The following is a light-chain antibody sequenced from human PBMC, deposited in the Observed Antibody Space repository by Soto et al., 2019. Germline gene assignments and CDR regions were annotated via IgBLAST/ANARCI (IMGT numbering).Light chain of an antibody. V-gene: IGKV3-20*01. CDR1: QSVSSSH. J-gene: IGKJ5*01. CDR2: SAS. CDR3: QQYHNWPIT. Sequence: EIVLTQSPGTLSLSPGERATLSCMASQSVSSSHLAWYQQKPGQAPRLLIYSASSRVTGIPDRFSGSGSGTDFTLTISSLEPEDFAVYYCQQYHNWPITFGQGTRLEIK.